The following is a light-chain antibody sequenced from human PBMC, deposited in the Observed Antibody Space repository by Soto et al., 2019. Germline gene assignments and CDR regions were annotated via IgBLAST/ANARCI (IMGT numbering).Light chain of an antibody. CDR3: QQYYSTPLT. J-gene: IGKJ4*01. CDR2: WAS. CDR1: QSVLYSSNNKNC. V-gene: IGKV4-1*01. Sequence: DIVMTQSPDSLAVSLGERATINCKSSQSVLYSSNNKNCLAWYQQKPGQPPKLLIYWASTRESGVPDRFSGGGSGTDFTLTISSLQAEDVAVYYCQQYYSTPLTFGGGTKVEIK.